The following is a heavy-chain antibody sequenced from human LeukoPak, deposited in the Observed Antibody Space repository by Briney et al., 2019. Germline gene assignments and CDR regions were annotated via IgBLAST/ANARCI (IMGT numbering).Heavy chain of an antibody. CDR1: AYSFTNYG. V-gene: IGHV1-18*01. CDR2: ISTYNSNT. CDR3: ARGWDAFDI. Sequence: ASVKVSCKTSAYSFTNYGITWVRQAPGQGLEWMGWISTYNSNTKYAQKFQGRVTMTTDTSTSTAYMELRSLTSDDTAAYYCARGWDAFDIWGQGTMVTVSS. J-gene: IGHJ3*02.